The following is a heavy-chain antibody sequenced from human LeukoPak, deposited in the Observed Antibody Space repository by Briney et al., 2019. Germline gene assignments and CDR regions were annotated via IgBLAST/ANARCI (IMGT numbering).Heavy chain of an antibody. D-gene: IGHD3-22*01. CDR3: ARTDYYDKSIDY. Sequence: PGGSLRLSCAASGFTFSSYSMNWVRQAPGKGLEWVSSISTGSSFIYYADSVKGRFTISRDIAKTSLYLQMNSLRAEDTAVYYCARTDYYDKSIDYWGQGTLVTVSS. J-gene: IGHJ4*02. V-gene: IGHV3-21*01. CDR2: ISTGSSFI. CDR1: GFTFSSYS.